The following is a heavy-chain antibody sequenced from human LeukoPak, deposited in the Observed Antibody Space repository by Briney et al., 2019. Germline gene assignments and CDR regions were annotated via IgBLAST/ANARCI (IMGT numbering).Heavy chain of an antibody. D-gene: IGHD2-2*01. Sequence: SETLSLTCAVYGGSFSGYYWSWIRQPPGKGLEWIGEINRSGSTNYNPSLKSRVTMSVDTSKNQFSLKLSSVTAADTAVYYCASPPLGYCSSTSCYGGSDFDYWGQGTLVTVSS. CDR2: INRSGST. V-gene: IGHV4-34*01. J-gene: IGHJ4*02. CDR1: GGSFSGYY. CDR3: ASPPLGYCSSTSCYGGSDFDY.